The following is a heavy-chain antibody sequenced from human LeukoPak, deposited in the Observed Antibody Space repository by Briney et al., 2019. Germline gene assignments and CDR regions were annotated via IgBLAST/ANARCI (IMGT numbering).Heavy chain of an antibody. V-gene: IGHV4-4*02. D-gene: IGHD3-3*01. CDR3: ARVKDFWSGYYSGTRVNWFDP. CDR2: IYHSGST. J-gene: IGHJ5*02. Sequence: PGGSLRLSCAASRFTFSSYGMHWVRQAPGKGLEWIGEIYHSGSTNYNPSLKSRVTISVDKSKNQFSLKLSSVTAADTAVYYCARVKDFWSGYYSGTRVNWFDPWGQGTLVTVSS. CDR1: RFTFSSYG.